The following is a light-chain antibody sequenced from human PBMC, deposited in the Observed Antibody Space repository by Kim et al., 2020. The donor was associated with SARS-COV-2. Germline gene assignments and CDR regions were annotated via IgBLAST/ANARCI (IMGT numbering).Light chain of an antibody. J-gene: IGLJ3*02. CDR2: YESDSDK. CDR3: MISHNGAWV. CDR1: SGINVGTYR. Sequence: LTCTLRSGINVGTYRIYWYRQRPGSPPQYLLRYESDSDKQQGSGVPSRFSGSKDASANAGILLISGLQSEDEADYYCMISHNGAWVFGGGTQLTVL. V-gene: IGLV5-45*02.